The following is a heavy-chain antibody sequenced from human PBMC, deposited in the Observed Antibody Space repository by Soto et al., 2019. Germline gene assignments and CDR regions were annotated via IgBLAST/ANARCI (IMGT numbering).Heavy chain of an antibody. CDR3: ARDGVYDSSGYYNGWFDP. J-gene: IGHJ5*02. CDR2: INPSGGST. V-gene: IGHV1-46*01. CDR1: GYTFTNYY. D-gene: IGHD3-22*01. Sequence: QVQLVQSGAEVKKPGASVKVSCKASGYTFTNYYMHWVRQAPGQGLEWMGIINPSGGSTNYAQKFQGRVTLTRDTSTSTVYMELSSLRSEDTAVYYCARDGVYDSSGYYNGWFDPWGQGTLVTVSS.